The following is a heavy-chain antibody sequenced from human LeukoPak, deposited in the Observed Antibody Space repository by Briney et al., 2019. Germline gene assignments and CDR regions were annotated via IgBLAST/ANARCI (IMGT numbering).Heavy chain of an antibody. CDR2: IYHSVST. CDR1: GGSISSGGYS. D-gene: IGHD3-3*01. V-gene: IGHV4-30-2*01. CDR3: ARAVGVYDFWSGYYRTNWFDP. Sequence: SQTLSLTCAVSGGSISSGGYSWSWIRQPPGKGLEWIGYIYHSVSTYYNPSLKSRVTISVDRSKNQFSLKLSSVTAADTAVYYCARAVGVYDFWSGYYRTNWFDPWGQGTLVTVSS. J-gene: IGHJ5*02.